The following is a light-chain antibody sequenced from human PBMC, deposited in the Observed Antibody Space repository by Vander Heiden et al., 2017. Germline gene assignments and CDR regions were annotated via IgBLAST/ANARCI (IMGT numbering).Light chain of an antibody. J-gene: IGLJ1*01. CDR1: SSDVRGYNH. CDR3: SSYTSRSTLYV. Sequence: QSALPQPASAAGSPGQSITISCTGTSSDVRGYNHVSWYQPHPCKAPKLVIYDVSNPPSGVSNRFSGSKSGNTASLTISGLQAEDEADYYCSSYTSRSTLYVFGTGTKVTVL. CDR2: DVS. V-gene: IGLV2-14*01.